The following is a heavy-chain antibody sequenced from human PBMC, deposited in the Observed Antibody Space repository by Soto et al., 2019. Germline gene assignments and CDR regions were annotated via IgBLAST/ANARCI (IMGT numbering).Heavy chain of an antibody. CDR3: ASFKYYYDSSGYFHDAFDI. Sequence: LRLSCAASGFTFSSYSMNWVRQAPGKGLEWVSSISSSSSYIYYADSVKGRFTISRDNAKNSLYLQMNSLRAEDTAVYYCASFKYYYDSSGYFHDAFDIWGQGTMVTVSS. D-gene: IGHD3-22*01. CDR2: ISSSSSYI. V-gene: IGHV3-21*01. J-gene: IGHJ3*02. CDR1: GFTFSSYS.